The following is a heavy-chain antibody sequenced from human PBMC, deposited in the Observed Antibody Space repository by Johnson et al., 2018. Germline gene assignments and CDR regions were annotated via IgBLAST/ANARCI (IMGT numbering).Heavy chain of an antibody. CDR1: GFTFSSYW. CDR2: INGDGSST. D-gene: IGHD2-15*01. J-gene: IGHJ3*02. Sequence: EVQLLESGGGLVQPGGSLRLSCAVSGFTFSSYWMHWVRQVPGKGLVWVSRINGDGSSTRYADSVKGRFTISRDNAKNTLHLQMNSLRAEDMAVYYCAREGLECSSGSCYRATFDIWGQGTIVTVSS. V-gene: IGHV3-74*01. CDR3: AREGLECSSGSCYRATFDI.